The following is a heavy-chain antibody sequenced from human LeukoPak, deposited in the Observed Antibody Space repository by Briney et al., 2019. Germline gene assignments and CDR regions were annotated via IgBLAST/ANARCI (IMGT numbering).Heavy chain of an antibody. V-gene: IGHV3-30*03. CDR1: GFTFSSYG. CDR2: ISYDGSNK. CDR3: ARDGWVTMETVDTASYLDY. D-gene: IGHD5-18*01. Sequence: PGGSLRLSCAASGFTFSSYGMHWVRQAPGKGLEWVAVISYDGSNKYYADSVKGRFTISRDNSKNTLYLQMNSLRAEDTAVYYCARDGWVTMETVDTASYLDYWGQGTLVTVSS. J-gene: IGHJ4*02.